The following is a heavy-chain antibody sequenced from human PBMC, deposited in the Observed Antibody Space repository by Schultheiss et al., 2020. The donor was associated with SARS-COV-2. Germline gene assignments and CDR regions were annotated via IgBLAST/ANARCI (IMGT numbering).Heavy chain of an antibody. D-gene: IGHD1-7*01. CDR3: ARVTGTTFYYYYGMDV. CDR2: IYHSGST. CDR1: GGSISSSSYY. V-gene: IGHV4-39*07. J-gene: IGHJ6*02. Sequence: SETLSLTCTVSGGSISSSSYYWGWIRQPPGKGLEWIGEIYHSGSTNYNPSLKSRVTISVDKSKNQFSLKLSSVTAADTAVYYCARVTGTTFYYYYGMDVWGQGTTVTVSS.